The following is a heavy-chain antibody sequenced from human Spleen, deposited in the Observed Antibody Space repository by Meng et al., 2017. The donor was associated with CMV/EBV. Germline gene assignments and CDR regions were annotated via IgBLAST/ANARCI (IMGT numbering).Heavy chain of an antibody. D-gene: IGHD2-21*01. Sequence: ASVKVSCKTFGYTFTSYNISWVRQAPGEGLEWMGWISSYNGNTNYAQKFQGRVTMTTETSISTAYMELSSLRSDDTAVYYCARQKEMGIVVTLGYWGQGALVTVSS. CDR2: ISSYNGNT. V-gene: IGHV1-18*04. J-gene: IGHJ4*02. CDR1: GYTFTSYN. CDR3: ARQKEMGIVVTLGY.